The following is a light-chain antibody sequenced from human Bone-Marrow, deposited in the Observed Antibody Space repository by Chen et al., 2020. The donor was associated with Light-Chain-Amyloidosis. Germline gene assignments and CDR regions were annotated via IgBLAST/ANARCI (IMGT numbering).Light chain of an antibody. J-gene: IGLJ2*01. V-gene: IGLV3-25*03. CDR1: DLPTKY. Sequence: SYELTQPPSVSVSPGQRARITCSGDDLPTKYAYWYQQKPGQAPVLVIHRDTERPSGISERFSGSSSGTTSTLTIRVVQAEDAADYHCQSADSSGTYEVIFGGGTKLTVL. CDR2: RDT. CDR3: QSADSSGTYEVI.